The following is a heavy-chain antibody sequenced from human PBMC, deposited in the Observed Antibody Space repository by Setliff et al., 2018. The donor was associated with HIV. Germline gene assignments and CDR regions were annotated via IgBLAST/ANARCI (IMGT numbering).Heavy chain of an antibody. J-gene: IGHJ3*02. V-gene: IGHV3-48*01. Sequence: GGSLRLSCAASGFTFRSYSMNWVRQAPGKGLQWVSYISSSSNTKYYADSVKGRFTISRDNAKNSLYLQMNSLRAEDTAVYYCARSLYDSSMNVIWGQGTMVTVSS. CDR3: ARSLYDSSMNVI. D-gene: IGHD3-22*01. CDR1: GFTFRSYS. CDR2: ISSSSNTK.